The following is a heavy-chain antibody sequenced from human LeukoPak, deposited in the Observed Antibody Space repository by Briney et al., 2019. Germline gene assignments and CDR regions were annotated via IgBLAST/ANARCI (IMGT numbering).Heavy chain of an antibody. Sequence: GGSLRLSCAASGFVVGGNYMSWVRQAPGKGLERVSVIYSGGSTYYADSVKGRFSTSRDSSTSTLFLQMDSLRVEDTTMYYCARPTDGDSTRYGMDVWGQGTTVIVSS. D-gene: IGHD2-21*02. J-gene: IGHJ6*02. V-gene: IGHV3-53*01. CDR2: IYSGGST. CDR3: ARPTDGDSTRYGMDV. CDR1: GFVVGGNY.